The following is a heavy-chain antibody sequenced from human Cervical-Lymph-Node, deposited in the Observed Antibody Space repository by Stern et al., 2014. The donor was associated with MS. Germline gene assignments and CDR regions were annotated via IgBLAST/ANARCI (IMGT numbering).Heavy chain of an antibody. CDR2: ISYTGTP. V-gene: IGHV4-59*08. Sequence: QVQLVESGPGLVKPSETLSLTCSVSGGSMSGYYWSWIRQPPGKGLEWIGYISYTGTPTSTPPLKSRAPISADTPKTPLPLNLASVTAADTAVYYCARMTQLLRSDCDPWGRGTLVIVSS. CDR3: ARMTQLLRSDCDP. CDR1: GGSMSGYY. D-gene: IGHD4-17*01. J-gene: IGHJ5*02.